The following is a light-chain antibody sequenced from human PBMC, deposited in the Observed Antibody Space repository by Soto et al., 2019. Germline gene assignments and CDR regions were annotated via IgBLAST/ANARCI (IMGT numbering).Light chain of an antibody. CDR2: EVS. V-gene: IGLV2-14*01. CDR3: SSYTSSSTLV. J-gene: IGLJ1*01. Sequence: QSVLTQPASVSGSPGQSITISCTGTSSDVGSYYSVSWYKQHPGKAPKLMIYEVSNRPSGVSNRFSGSESGNTASLTISGLQAEDEADYYCSSYTSSSTLVFGTGTKLTVL. CDR1: SSDVGSYYS.